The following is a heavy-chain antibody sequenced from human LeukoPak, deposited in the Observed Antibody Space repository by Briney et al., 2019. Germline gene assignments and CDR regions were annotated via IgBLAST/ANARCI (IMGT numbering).Heavy chain of an antibody. CDR3: ARDGRVRWFDP. CDR2: INHSGST. J-gene: IGHJ5*02. CDR1: GGSFSGYY. D-gene: IGHD1-1*01. V-gene: IGHV4-34*01. Sequence: PSETLSLTCAVYGGSFSGYYWSWIRQPPGKGLEWIGEINHSGSTNYNPSLKSRVTISVDTSKNQFSLKLSSVTAADTAVYYCARDGRVRWFDPWGQGTLVTVSS.